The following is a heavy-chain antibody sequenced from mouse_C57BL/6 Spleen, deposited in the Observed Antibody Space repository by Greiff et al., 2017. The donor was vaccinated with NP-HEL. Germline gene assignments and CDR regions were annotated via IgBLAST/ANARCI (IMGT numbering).Heavy chain of an antibody. CDR2: IYPGDGDT. CDR3: ARGGYSNPDY. V-gene: IGHV1-80*01. Sequence: VQLQQSGAELVKPGASVKISCKASGYAFSSYWMNWVKQRPGKGLEWIGQIYPGDGDTNYNGKFKGKATLTADKSSSTAYMQLRSLSSEDSAVYFCARGGYSNPDYWGQGTTLTVSS. D-gene: IGHD2-5*01. CDR1: GYAFSSYW. J-gene: IGHJ2*01.